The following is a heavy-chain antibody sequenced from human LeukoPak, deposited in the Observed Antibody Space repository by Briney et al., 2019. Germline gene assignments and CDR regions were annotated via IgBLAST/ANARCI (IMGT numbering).Heavy chain of an antibody. CDR1: GFNFGSHW. CDR3: ARDRRAASAPDY. V-gene: IGHV3-7*01. Sequence: SGGSLRLSCAASGFNFGSHWMSWVRQAPGKGLEWVANIKKDGGEIFYADSVKGRFTIFRDNAKNALYLQMSSLRGEDTALYYCARDRRAASAPDYWGQGTLVTVSS. D-gene: IGHD6-13*01. J-gene: IGHJ4*02. CDR2: IKKDGGEI.